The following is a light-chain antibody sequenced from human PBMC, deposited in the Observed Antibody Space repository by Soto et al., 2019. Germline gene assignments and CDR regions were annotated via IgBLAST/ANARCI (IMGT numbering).Light chain of an antibody. J-gene: IGKJ1*01. CDR1: QSVSSN. V-gene: IGKV3-15*01. Sequence: EIVMTQSPATLSVSPGERATLSCRASQSVSSNFAWYQQKPGQAPRPLIYGASTRATGIPARFSGSGSGTEFTLTISSLQSVDFAVYYCQQYNNGPPWTFGQGTKVEIK. CDR2: GAS. CDR3: QQYNNGPPWT.